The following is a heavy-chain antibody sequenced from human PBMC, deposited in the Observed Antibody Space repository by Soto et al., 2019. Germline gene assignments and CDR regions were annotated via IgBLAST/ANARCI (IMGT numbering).Heavy chain of an antibody. CDR1: GGSVSSGSYY. V-gene: IGHV4-61*01. D-gene: IGHD1-26*01. J-gene: IGHJ6*02. CDR2: IYYSGST. CDR3: ARESSGSYRALYYYGMDV. Sequence: TSETLSLTCTVSGGSVSSGSYYWSWIRQPPGKGLEWIGYIYYSGSTNYNPSLKSRVTISVDTSKNQFSLKLSSVTAADTAVYYCARESSGSYRALYYYGMDVWGQGTTVTVSS.